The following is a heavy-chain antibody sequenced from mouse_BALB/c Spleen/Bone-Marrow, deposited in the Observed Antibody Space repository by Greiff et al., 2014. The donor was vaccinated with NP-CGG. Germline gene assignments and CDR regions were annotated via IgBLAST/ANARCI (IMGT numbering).Heavy chain of an antibody. Sequence: VQLQQSGAELVKPGASVKLSCTASGFNIIYAYIHWVKRRPEQGLEWIGRIYPANGNTKYDPKFQGKSTIAADTSSNTAYLHLNSLTSEDTAVYYCARSPGEVNYWGQGTLVTVSA. D-gene: IGHD1-3*01. CDR3: ARSPGEVNY. V-gene: IGHV14-3*02. J-gene: IGHJ3*01. CDR2: IYPANGNT. CDR1: GFNIIYAY.